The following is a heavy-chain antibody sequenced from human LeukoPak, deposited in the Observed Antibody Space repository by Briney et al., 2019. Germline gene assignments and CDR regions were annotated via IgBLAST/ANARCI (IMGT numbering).Heavy chain of an antibody. V-gene: IGHV1-46*01. CDR2: INPSGGST. D-gene: IGHD1-26*01. Sequence: ASVKVSCKASGYTFTSYYMHWVRQAPGQGLEWMGIINPSGGSTGYAQKFQGRVTMTRDTSTSTVYMEPSSLRSEDTAVYYCARDDGIVGATDYYYYYMDVWGKGTTVTISS. J-gene: IGHJ6*03. CDR1: GYTFTSYY. CDR3: ARDDGIVGATDYYYYYMDV.